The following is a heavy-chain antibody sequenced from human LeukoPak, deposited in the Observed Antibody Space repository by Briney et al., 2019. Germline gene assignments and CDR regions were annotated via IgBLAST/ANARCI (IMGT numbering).Heavy chain of an antibody. J-gene: IGHJ4*02. CDR3: AARDSYGSGSYPIDY. V-gene: IGHV3-21*01. CDR1: GFTFSSYS. Sequence: GGSLRLSCAASGFTFSSYSMNWVRQAPGKGLEWVSSISSRSTYIYYADSLKGRFTISRDNAKNSLYLQMNSLRAEDTTVYYCAARDSYGSGSYPIDYWGQGTLVTVSS. CDR2: ISSRSTYI. D-gene: IGHD3-10*01.